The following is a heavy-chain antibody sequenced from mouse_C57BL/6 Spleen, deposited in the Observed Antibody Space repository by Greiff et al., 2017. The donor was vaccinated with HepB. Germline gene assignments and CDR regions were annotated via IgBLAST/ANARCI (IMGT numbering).Heavy chain of an antibody. CDR2: IDPETGGT. J-gene: IGHJ4*01. Sequence: VQLQQSGAELVRPGASVTLSCKASGYTFTDYEMHWVKQTPVHGLEWIGAIDPETGGTAYNQKFKGKAILTADKSSSTAYMELRSLTSEDSAVYYCTRIYGSSTGYAMDYWGQGTSVTVSS. CDR3: TRIYGSSTGYAMDY. V-gene: IGHV1-15*01. CDR1: GYTFTDYE. D-gene: IGHD1-1*01.